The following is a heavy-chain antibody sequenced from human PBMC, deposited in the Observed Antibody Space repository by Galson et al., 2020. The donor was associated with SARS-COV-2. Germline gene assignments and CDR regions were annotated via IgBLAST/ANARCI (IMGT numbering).Heavy chain of an antibody. CDR1: GFSLSTTGVS. CDR2: IYWDDDK. D-gene: IGHD2-21*01. J-gene: IGHJ4*02. V-gene: IGHV2-5*02. Sequence: SGPTLVKPTQTLTLTCTLSGFSLSTTGVSVGWIRQTPQKALEWLAFIYWDDDKRYSPSMKTRLTITKDTSKNQVVLTMTDVDPVDTATYYCAHAAYSASSPPLDSWGQRTLVTVSS. CDR3: AHAAYSASSPPLDS.